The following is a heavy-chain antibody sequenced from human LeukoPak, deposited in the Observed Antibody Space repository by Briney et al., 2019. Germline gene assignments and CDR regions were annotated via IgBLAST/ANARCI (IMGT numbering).Heavy chain of an antibody. Sequence: GGSLRLSSAASRFTFTDYDMHSVREATGKGLEWGSAIGTAGDTYYTGSVKGRFTISRENAKNSLYLQMNSLRAGDTAVYYCARVAKERVGGVYYFDYWGQGTLVTVSS. J-gene: IGHJ4*02. V-gene: IGHV3-13*01. CDR1: RFTFTDYD. D-gene: IGHD1-1*01. CDR2: IGTAGDT. CDR3: ARVAKERVGGVYYFDY.